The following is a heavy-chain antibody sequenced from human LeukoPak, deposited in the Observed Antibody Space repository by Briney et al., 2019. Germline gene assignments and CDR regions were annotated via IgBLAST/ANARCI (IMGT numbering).Heavy chain of an antibody. CDR3: AKDISWQQLIGGTYFDY. Sequence: GGSLRLSCAASGFTFSSYAMSWVRQAPGKGLEWVSVISGSGGSTYYADSVKGRFTISRDNSKNTLYLQMNSLRAEDTAVYYCAKDISWQQLIGGTYFDYWGQGTLVTVSS. D-gene: IGHD6-13*01. CDR2: ISGSGGST. J-gene: IGHJ4*02. CDR1: GFTFSSYA. V-gene: IGHV3-23*01.